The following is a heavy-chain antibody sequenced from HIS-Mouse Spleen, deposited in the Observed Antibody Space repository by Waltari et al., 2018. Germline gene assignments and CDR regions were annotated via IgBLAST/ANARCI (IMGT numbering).Heavy chain of an antibody. V-gene: IGHV4-38-2*02. CDR2: IYHSGST. CDR1: GYSISSGYY. Sequence: QVQLQESGPGLVKPSATLSLTCTVAGYSISSGYYWVWIRQPPGKGLEWIGSIYHSGSTYYNPSLKSRVTISVDTSKNQFSLKLSSVTAADTAVYYCARAAAAGQDYWGQGTLVTVSS. CDR3: ARAAAAGQDY. J-gene: IGHJ4*02. D-gene: IGHD6-13*01.